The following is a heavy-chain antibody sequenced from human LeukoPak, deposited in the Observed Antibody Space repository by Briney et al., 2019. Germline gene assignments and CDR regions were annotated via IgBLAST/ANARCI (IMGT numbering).Heavy chain of an antibody. J-gene: IGHJ4*02. CDR3: ARGWDNNDSSGYSA. V-gene: IGHV3-30*04. CDR1: GFTFSSNA. D-gene: IGHD3-22*01. Sequence: GGSLRLSCAASGFTFSSNAMHWVRQAPGKGLEWVAATPYDGRNKYYGDSVRGRFTISRDNSKNTLYLQMNSLRVEDTALYYCARGWDNNDSSGYSAWGQGTLVTVSS. CDR2: TPYDGRNK.